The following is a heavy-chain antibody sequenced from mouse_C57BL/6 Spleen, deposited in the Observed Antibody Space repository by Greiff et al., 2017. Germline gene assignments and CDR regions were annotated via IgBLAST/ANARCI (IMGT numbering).Heavy chain of an antibody. J-gene: IGHJ2*01. CDR3: ARGVLTDYFDY. CDR1: GYAFTNYL. D-gene: IGHD4-1*01. Sequence: VQLQQSGAELVRPGTSVKVSCKASGYAFTNYLIEWVKQRPGQGLEWIGVINPGSGGTNYNEKFKGKATLTADKSSSTAYMQLSSLTSEDSALYFCARGVLTDYFDYWGQGTTLTVSS. CDR2: INPGSGGT. V-gene: IGHV1-54*01.